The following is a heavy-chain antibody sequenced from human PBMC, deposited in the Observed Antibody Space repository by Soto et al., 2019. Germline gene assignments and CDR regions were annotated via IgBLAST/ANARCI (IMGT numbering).Heavy chain of an antibody. CDR2: ISYDGSNK. V-gene: IGHV3-30*18. D-gene: IGHD3-10*01. CDR1: GFTFSSYG. CDR3: AKDLGFRDYYYYGMDV. Sequence: PGGSLRLSCAASGFTFSSYGMHWVRQAPGKGLEWVAVISYDGSNKYYADSVKGRFTISRDNSKNTLYLQMNSLRAEDTAVYYCAKDLGFRDYYYYGMDVWGQGTTVTVSS. J-gene: IGHJ6*02.